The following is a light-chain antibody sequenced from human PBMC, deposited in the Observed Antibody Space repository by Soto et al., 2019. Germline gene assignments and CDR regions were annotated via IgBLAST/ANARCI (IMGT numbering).Light chain of an antibody. CDR3: QQYNNWPRIT. CDR2: GAS. Sequence: EVVMTQSPATLSVSPGERVTFSCRASQSVTTNLAWYQHKPGQSPRLLISGASTGASGIPPRFSGGGSGTEFTLTISSLQSEDFAVYYCQQYNNWPRITFGQGTRLEIK. CDR1: QSVTTN. J-gene: IGKJ5*01. V-gene: IGKV3-15*01.